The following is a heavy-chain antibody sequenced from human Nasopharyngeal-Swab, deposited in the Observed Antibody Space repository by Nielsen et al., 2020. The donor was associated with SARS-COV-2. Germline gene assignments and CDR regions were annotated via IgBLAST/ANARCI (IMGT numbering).Heavy chain of an antibody. CDR1: GFSCSGSA. J-gene: IGHJ4*02. D-gene: IGHD3-10*01. CDR2: IRSKANSYAT. Sequence: LSLSCAASGFSCSGSAMHWVRQASGKGLEWVGRIRSKANSYATAYAASVKGRFTISRDDSKNTAYLQMNSLKTEDTAVYYCTGGVTMVRHWGQGTLVTVSS. CDR3: TGGVTMVRH. V-gene: IGHV3-73*01.